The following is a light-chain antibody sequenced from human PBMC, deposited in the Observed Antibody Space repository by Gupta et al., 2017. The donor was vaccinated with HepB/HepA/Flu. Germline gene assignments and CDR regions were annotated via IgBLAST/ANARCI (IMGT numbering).Light chain of an antibody. V-gene: IGKV3-20*01. CDR1: QSVSNNN. J-gene: IGKJ4*01. Sequence: EIVLTQSPGTLSLSPGERATLSCRASQSVSNNNLAWYQQKVGQAPRLLIYGAFTRATGIPDRFSGSGSGTDFSLTISRLEAEDFAVYYCQQYAISPVTFGGGTKVEIK. CDR3: QQYAISPVT. CDR2: GAF.